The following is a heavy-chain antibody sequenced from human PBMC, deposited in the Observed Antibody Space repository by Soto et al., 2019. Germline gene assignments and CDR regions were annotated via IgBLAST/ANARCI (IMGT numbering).Heavy chain of an antibody. CDR1: GGSISSSSYY. J-gene: IGHJ4*02. CDR3: ARVMWDYGDHSAVDY. Sequence: SETLSLTCTVSGGSISSSSYYWGWIRQPPGKGLEWIGSIYYSGSTYYNPSLKSRVTISVDTSKNQFSLKLSSVTTADTAVYYCARVMWDYGDHSAVDYWGQGTLVTVSS. V-gene: IGHV4-39*01. CDR2: IYYSGST. D-gene: IGHD4-17*01.